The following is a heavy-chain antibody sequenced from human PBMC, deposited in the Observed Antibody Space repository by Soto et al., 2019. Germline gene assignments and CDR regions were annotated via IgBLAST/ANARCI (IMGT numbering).Heavy chain of an antibody. Sequence: TGGSLRLSCAASGFTFSSYAMHWVRQAPGKGLEWVAVMSYDGSHKYYAESVKGRFTISRDNPKSTLYLQMNSLRAEDTAVYYCARSNLGPLEYWGQGTLVTVSS. CDR2: MSYDGSHK. J-gene: IGHJ4*02. V-gene: IGHV3-30-3*01. D-gene: IGHD3-16*01. CDR3: ARSNLGPLEY. CDR1: GFTFSSYA.